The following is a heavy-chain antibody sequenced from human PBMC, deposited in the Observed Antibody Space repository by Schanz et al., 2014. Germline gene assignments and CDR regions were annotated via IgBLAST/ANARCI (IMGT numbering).Heavy chain of an antibody. J-gene: IGHJ4*02. CDR3: ARDNRYYLFDY. CDR1: GFTFSIYA. D-gene: IGHD3-16*02. Sequence: EVQLVESGGGVVRPGGSLRLSCAASGFTFSIYAMHWVRQAPGKGLEYVSAISHDGYSTYYADSVKGRFTISRDNSKNTLYLQLGSLSAEDTAVYFCARDNRYYLFDYWGQGALVTVSS. V-gene: IGHV3-64*07. CDR2: ISHDGYST.